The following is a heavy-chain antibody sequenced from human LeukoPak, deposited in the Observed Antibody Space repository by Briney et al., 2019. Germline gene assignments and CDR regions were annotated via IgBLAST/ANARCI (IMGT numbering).Heavy chain of an antibody. CDR2: ISSSGTTI. Sequence: GGSLRLSCAASGFTVSSNYMSWVRQAPGKGLEWVSYISSSGTTIYYADSVRGRFTVSRDNAKNSLYLQMDSLSAEDTAVYYCASLRGVNRWGQGTLVTVSS. V-gene: IGHV3-11*01. CDR3: ASLRGVNR. J-gene: IGHJ4*02. D-gene: IGHD3-10*01. CDR1: GFTVSSNY.